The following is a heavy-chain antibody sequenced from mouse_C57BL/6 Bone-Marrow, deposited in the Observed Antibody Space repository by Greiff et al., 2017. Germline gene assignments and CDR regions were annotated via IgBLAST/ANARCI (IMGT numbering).Heavy chain of an antibody. J-gene: IGHJ1*03. CDR2: IWRGGST. CDR3: AKKGVSYDGYPGYFDV. D-gene: IGHD2-3*01. V-gene: IGHV2-5*01. Sequence: QVQLKESGPGLVQPSQSLSITCTVSGFSLTSYGVHWVRQSPGKGLEWLGVIWRGGSTDYNAAFMSRLSITKDNSKSQVFFKMNSLQADDTAIYYCAKKGVSYDGYPGYFDVWGTGTTVTVSS. CDR1: GFSLTSYG.